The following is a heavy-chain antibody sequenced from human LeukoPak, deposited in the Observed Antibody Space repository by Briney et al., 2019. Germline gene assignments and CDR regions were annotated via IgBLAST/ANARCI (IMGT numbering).Heavy chain of an antibody. D-gene: IGHD6-13*01. Sequence: GGSLRLSCAASGFTFSSYAMSWVRQAPGKGLEWVSAISGSGGSTYYADSVKGRFTISRDHSKNTLYLQMNSLRAEDTAVYYCAKSMYSGSWYDNYYYMDVWGKGTTVTVSS. CDR2: ISGSGGST. V-gene: IGHV3-23*01. CDR1: GFTFSSYA. J-gene: IGHJ6*03. CDR3: AKSMYSGSWYDNYYYMDV.